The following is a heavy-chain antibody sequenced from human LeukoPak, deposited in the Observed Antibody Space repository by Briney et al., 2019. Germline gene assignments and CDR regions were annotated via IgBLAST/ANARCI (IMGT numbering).Heavy chain of an antibody. J-gene: IGHJ4*02. CDR3: TTGLGYFDWLLALESGFDY. D-gene: IGHD3-9*01. V-gene: IGHV3-15*01. Sequence: GGSLRLSCAASGFTFSNAWMSWVRQAPGKGLEWVGRIKSKTDGGTTDYAAPVKGRFTISRDDSKNTLYLQMNSLKTEDTAVYYCTTGLGYFDWLLALESGFDYWGQGTLVTVSS. CDR1: GFTFSNAW. CDR2: IKSKTDGGTT.